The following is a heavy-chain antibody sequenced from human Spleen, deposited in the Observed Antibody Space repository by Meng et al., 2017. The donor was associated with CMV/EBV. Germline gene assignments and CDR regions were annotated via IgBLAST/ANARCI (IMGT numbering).Heavy chain of an antibody. V-gene: IGHV3-74*01. CDR3: ASGSLDAWLQNYYYYGMDV. CDR2: INSDGSST. Sequence: GGSLRLSCAASGFTFSSYWMHWVRQAPGKGLVWVSRINSDGSSTSYADSVKGQFTISRDNAKNTLYLQMNSLRAEDTAVYYCASGSLDAWLQNYYYYGMDVWGQGTTVTVSS. CDR1: GFTFSSYW. J-gene: IGHJ6*02. D-gene: IGHD3-22*01.